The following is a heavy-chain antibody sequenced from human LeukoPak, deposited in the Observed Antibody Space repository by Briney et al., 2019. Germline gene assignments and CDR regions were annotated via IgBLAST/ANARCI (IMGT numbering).Heavy chain of an antibody. J-gene: IGHJ5*02. CDR2: ISGSGGST. D-gene: IGHD2-21*01. CDR1: GFTFSTYG. CDR3: ARDGVEFYNWFDP. Sequence: GGSLRLSCAASGFTFSTYGMSWVRQAPGKGLEWVSAISGSGGSTYYADSVKGRFTISRDNSKNTLYLQMNSLRAEDTAVYYCARDGVEFYNWFDPWGQGTLVTVSS. V-gene: IGHV3-23*01.